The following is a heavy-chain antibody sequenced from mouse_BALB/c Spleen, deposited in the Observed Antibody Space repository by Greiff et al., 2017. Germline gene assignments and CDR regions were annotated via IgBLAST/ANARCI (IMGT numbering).Heavy chain of an antibody. J-gene: IGHJ3*01. D-gene: IGHD2-4*01. CDR2: IDPETGGT. Sequence: QVQLQQSGAELVRPGASVTLSCKASGYTFTDYEIHWVKQTPVHGLEWNGAIDPETGGTAYNQKFKGKATLTADKSSSTAYMELRSLTSEDSAVYYCTSPGGSTMITWFAYWGQGTLVTVSA. CDR1: GYTFTDYE. V-gene: IGHV1-15*01. CDR3: TSPGGSTMITWFAY.